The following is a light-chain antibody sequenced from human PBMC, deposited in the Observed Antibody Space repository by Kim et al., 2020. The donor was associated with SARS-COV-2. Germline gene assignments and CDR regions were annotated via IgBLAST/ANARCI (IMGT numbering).Light chain of an antibody. CDR2: DAS. V-gene: IGKV1-5*01. CDR3: QQYNSYSWT. CDR1: QSISSW. Sequence: ASVGDRVTITCRASQSISSWLAWYQQKPGKAPKLLIYDASSLESGVLSRFSGSGSGTEFTLTISSLQPDDFATYYCQQYNSYSWTFGQGTKVEIK. J-gene: IGKJ1*01.